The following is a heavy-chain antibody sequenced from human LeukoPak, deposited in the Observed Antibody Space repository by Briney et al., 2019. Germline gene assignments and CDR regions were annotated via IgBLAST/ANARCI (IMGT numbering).Heavy chain of an antibody. Sequence: SETLSLTCTVSGGSISSSIYYWGWIRHPPGKGLEWIGSIYYSGSTYYNPSLNSRVTISVDTSKNQFSLTLSSVTAADTAVYYCAREGLSYCGGDCYPWGQGTLVTVSS. CDR3: AREGLSYCGGDCYP. V-gene: IGHV4-39*02. D-gene: IGHD2-21*02. CDR2: IYYSGST. J-gene: IGHJ5*02. CDR1: GGSISSSIYY.